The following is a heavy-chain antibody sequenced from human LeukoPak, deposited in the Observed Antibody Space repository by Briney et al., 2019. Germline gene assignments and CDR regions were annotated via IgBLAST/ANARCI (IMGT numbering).Heavy chain of an antibody. CDR1: GFTFNEYV. CDR3: AKDWGRDDIVVVPAATDAFDI. J-gene: IGHJ3*02. CDR2: VSSSGFST. D-gene: IGHD2-2*01. Sequence: RGSLRLSCAVSGFTFNEYVMSWVRQAPGSGLEWVSAVSSSGFSTYYADSVKGGFTISRDNSKNTLYLQMNSPRAEDTAVHYCAKDWGRDDIVVVPAATDAFDIWGQGTMVTVSS. V-gene: IGHV3-23*01.